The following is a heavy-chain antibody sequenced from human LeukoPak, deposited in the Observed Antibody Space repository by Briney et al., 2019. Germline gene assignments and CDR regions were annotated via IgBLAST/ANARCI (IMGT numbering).Heavy chain of an antibody. CDR3: ARVTRYDASRDSWYMDV. CDR2: IHYGGTV. J-gene: IGHJ6*04. V-gene: IGHV4-39*07. CDR1: HGSISGTPYY. D-gene: IGHD2-21*02. Sequence: SETLSLTCIVSHGSISGTPYYWGWFRQSPGKGPEWIGNIHYGGTVYYNPSLKSSVTISVDPSKNQSSLNLYSVTAADTAPYFCARVTRYDASRDSWYMDVWGKGTTVTVSS.